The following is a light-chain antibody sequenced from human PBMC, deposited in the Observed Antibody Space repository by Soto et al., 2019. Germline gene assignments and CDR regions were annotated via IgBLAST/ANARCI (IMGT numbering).Light chain of an antibody. CDR1: SSDVGGYNY. J-gene: IGLJ2*01. Sequence: QSVLTQPPSASGSPGQSVTISCTGTSSDVGGYNYVSWYQHHPGKAPKLMIYEVTKRPSGVPDRFSCSKSGNTASLTVSGLQAEDEADYYCSSYAGSNNWVFGGGTKLTVL. CDR3: SSYAGSNNWV. CDR2: EVT. V-gene: IGLV2-8*01.